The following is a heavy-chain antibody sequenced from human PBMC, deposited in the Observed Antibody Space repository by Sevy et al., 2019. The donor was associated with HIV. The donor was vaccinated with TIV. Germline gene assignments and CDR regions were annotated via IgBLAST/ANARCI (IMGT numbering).Heavy chain of an antibody. CDR2: ISNSGTTI. D-gene: IGHD4-17*01. J-gene: IGHJ4*02. V-gene: IGHV3-48*03. Sequence: GGSLRLSCAASGFTFSSYEMNWVRQAPGKGLEWVSYISNSGTTISYSDSVRGRFSISRDNARNSLYLQMNSLSAEDTAVYYCARDLPPSATTVTHFDYWGQRTLVTVSS. CDR1: GFTFSSYE. CDR3: ARDLPPSATTVTHFDY.